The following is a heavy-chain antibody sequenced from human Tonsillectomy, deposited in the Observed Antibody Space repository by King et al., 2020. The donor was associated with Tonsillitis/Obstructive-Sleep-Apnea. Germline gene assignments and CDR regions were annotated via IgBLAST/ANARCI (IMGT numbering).Heavy chain of an antibody. CDR3: ARRQKLPFGY. Sequence: VQLQQWGAGLLKPSETLSLTCAVYGGSFSGYYWSWIRQPPGKGLEWIGEINHCGSTHYNPSLKSRVTISVDTSQNQFSLKLSSVTAADTAVYYCARRQKLPFGYWGQGTLVTVSS. CDR1: GGSFSGYY. D-gene: IGHD3-10*01. CDR2: INHCGST. J-gene: IGHJ4*02. V-gene: IGHV4-34*01.